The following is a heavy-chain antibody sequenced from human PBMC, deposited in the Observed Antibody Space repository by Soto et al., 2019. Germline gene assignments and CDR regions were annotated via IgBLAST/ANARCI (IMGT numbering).Heavy chain of an antibody. D-gene: IGHD4-17*01. CDR3: ARDDLNYGAINGMDV. Sequence: QVQLVESGGGVVQPGRSLRLSCAASGFTFSSYGMHWVRQAPGKGLEWVAVIWYDGSNKYYADSVKGRFTISRDNSKNTLYLQMNSLRAEDTAVYYCARDDLNYGAINGMDVWGQGTTVTVSS. CDR1: GFTFSSYG. V-gene: IGHV3-33*01. CDR2: IWYDGSNK. J-gene: IGHJ6*02.